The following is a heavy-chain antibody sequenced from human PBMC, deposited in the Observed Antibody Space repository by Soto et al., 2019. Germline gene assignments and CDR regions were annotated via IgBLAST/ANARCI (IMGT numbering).Heavy chain of an antibody. J-gene: IGHJ5*02. V-gene: IGHV4-61*01. Sequence: QVQLQESGPRLVKPSETLSLTCTVSGGSVSSGSSYWSWIRQPPGKGLEWIGYIYYSGSTSYNPSLKSRVTMSVDTSKNQFYLKLSSVTAADTAVYYCAIGRPFDPWGQGTLVTVSS. CDR1: GGSVSSGSSY. CDR2: IYYSGST. CDR3: AIGRPFDP.